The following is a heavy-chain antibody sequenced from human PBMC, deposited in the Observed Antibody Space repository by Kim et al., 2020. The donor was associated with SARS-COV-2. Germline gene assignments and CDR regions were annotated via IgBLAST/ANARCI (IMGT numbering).Heavy chain of an antibody. Sequence: FQGRVTITADESTSTAYMELSSLRSEDTAVYYCARGSQLGIRYYYYGMDVWGQGTTVTVSS. D-gene: IGHD7-27*01. V-gene: IGHV1-69*01. CDR3: ARGSQLGIRYYYYGMDV. J-gene: IGHJ6*02.